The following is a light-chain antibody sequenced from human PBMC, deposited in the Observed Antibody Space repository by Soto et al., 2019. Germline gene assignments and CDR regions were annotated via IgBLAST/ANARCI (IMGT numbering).Light chain of an antibody. J-gene: IGLJ2*01. Sequence: QSVLTQPPSASGTPGQRVTISCSGSSSSIGRNSVNWYQQLPGTAPKLLIYSNNQRPSGVPDRFSGSKSGTSGTLAISGLQSEDEADYYCAAWDDSLSGMVFGGGTQLTVL. CDR3: AAWDDSLSGMV. CDR1: SSSIGRNS. V-gene: IGLV1-44*01. CDR2: SNN.